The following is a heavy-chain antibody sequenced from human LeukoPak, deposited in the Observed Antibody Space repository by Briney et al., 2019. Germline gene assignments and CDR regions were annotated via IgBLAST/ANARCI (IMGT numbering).Heavy chain of an antibody. CDR2: ICYDGSNK. V-gene: IGHV3-33*01. D-gene: IGHD3-22*01. Sequence: GGSLRLSCAASGFTFSRFGMHWVRQAPGKGLEWVAVICYDGSNKYYADSVKGRFTISRDNSKNTLYPEMNSLRAEDTAVYYCARDYYYDSSGYWDYYFDYWGQGTLVSVSS. J-gene: IGHJ4*02. CDR3: ARDYYYDSSGYWDYYFDY. CDR1: GFTFSRFG.